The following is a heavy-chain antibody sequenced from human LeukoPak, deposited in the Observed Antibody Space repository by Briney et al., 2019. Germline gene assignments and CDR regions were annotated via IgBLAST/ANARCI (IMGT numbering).Heavy chain of an antibody. V-gene: IGHV1-18*01. CDR3: ARFETLSSLYWWEDY. CDR1: GYTFTSYG. J-gene: IGHJ4*02. Sequence: GASVKVSCKASGYTFTSYGISWVRQAPGQGLEWMGWISAYNGNTNYAQKLQDRVTMTTDTSTSTAYMELRSLRSDDTAVYYCARFETLSSLYWWEDYWGQGTLVTVSS. CDR2: ISAYNGNT. D-gene: IGHD3-16*01.